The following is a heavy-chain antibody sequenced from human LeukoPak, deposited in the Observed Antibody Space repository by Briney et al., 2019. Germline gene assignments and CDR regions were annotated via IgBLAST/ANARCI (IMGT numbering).Heavy chain of an antibody. D-gene: IGHD2-2*01. V-gene: IGHV4-39*01. CDR1: GGSISSSSYY. CDR3: ARHDCSSTSCSYLP. J-gene: IGHJ5*02. Sequence: SETLSLTCSVSGGSISSSSYYWGWIRQPPGKGLEWIGTIYYSGSTYYHPSLKGRVTISVDTSKNQFSLRLSSVTAADTAVYYCARHDCSSTSCSYLPWGQGTLVTVSS. CDR2: IYYSGST.